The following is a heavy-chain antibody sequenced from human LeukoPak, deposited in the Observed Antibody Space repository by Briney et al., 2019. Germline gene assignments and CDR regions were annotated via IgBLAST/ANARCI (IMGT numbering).Heavy chain of an antibody. CDR1: GGSISSSSYY. D-gene: IGHD6-19*01. J-gene: IGHJ4*02. CDR2: IYYSGST. V-gene: IGHV4-39*01. Sequence: SETLSLTCTVSGGSISSSSYYWGWICQPPGKGLEWIGSIYYSGSTYYNPSLKSRVTISVDTSKNQFSLKLSSVTAADTAVYYCARRAVAGPFDYWGQGTLVTVSS. CDR3: ARRAVAGPFDY.